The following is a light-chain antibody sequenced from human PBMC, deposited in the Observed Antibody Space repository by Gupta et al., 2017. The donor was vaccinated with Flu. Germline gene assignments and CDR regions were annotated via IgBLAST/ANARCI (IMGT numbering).Light chain of an antibody. CDR2: DVY. Sequence: QSALTQPRSVSGSPGRSVAISCTGTSSDVGAYNYVSWYQQHPGKAPKLIIYDVYKRPSGVPDRFTGSKSGNTASLTISGLQPEDEADYHCCSFGAASFFGGGTKLTVL. J-gene: IGLJ2*01. CDR1: SSDVGAYNY. CDR3: CSFGAASF. V-gene: IGLV2-11*01.